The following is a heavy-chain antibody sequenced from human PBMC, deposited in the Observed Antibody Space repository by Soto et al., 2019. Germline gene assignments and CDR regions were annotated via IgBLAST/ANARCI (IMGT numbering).Heavy chain of an antibody. CDR1: GGSFSGYY. J-gene: IGHJ5*02. D-gene: IGHD6-13*01. V-gene: IGHV4-34*01. CDR2: INHSGST. CDR3: SRRRFSSSWYGGWFDP. Sequence: QVQLQQWGAGLLKPSETLSLTCAVYGGSFSGYYWSWIRQPPGKGLEWIGEINHSGSTNYNPSLKSRVTISVDTAKNQFSLKLRSVTAADTAGYYCSRRRFSSSWYGGWFDPWGQGTLVTVSS.